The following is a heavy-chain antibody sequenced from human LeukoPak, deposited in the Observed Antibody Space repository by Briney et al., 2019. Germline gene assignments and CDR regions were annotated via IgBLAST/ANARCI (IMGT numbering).Heavy chain of an antibody. CDR3: ARRQQLAHWFDP. D-gene: IGHD6-13*01. CDR2: IYPGDSDT. CDR1: GYTFSSYW. J-gene: IGHJ5*02. V-gene: IGHV5-51*01. Sequence: GESLKISCKGSGYTFSSYWIGWVRQMPGKGLEWMGIIYPGDSDTRYSPSFQGQVTISVDRSISTAYLQWSSLKASDTAMYYCARRQQLAHWFDPWGQGTLVTVSS.